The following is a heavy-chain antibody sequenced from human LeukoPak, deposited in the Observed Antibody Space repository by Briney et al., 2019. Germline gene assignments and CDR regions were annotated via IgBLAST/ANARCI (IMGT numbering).Heavy chain of an antibody. J-gene: IGHJ4*02. CDR2: INHSGST. CDR3: ARLVGGRPRPNSNRFDY. V-gene: IGHV4-34*01. CDR1: GGSFSGYY. D-gene: IGHD2-15*01. Sequence: PSETLSLTCAVYGGSFSGYYWSWIRQPPGKELEWIGEINHSGSTNYNPSLKSRVTISVDTSKNQFSLKLSSVTAADTAVYYCARLVGGRPRPNSNRFDYWGQGTLVTVSS.